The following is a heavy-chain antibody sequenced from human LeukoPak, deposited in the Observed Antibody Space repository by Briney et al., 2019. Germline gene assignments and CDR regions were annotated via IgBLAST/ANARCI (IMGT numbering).Heavy chain of an antibody. Sequence: ASVKVSCKASGYTFTSYHIHWVRQAPGQGLEWMGILNPSGGNTRYAQKFLGRVTVTRDTSTSTTYLDLSSLRSEDTAVYYCARDQRHLDYWGQGTLVTVSS. CDR1: GYTFTSYH. CDR3: ARDQRHLDY. D-gene: IGHD6-25*01. CDR2: LNPSGGNT. V-gene: IGHV1-46*01. J-gene: IGHJ4*02.